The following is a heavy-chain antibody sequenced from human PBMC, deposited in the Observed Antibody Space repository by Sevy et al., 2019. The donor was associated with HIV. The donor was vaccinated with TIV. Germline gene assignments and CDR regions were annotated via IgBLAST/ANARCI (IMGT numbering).Heavy chain of an antibody. Sequence: ASVKVSCKASGYTFTSYGISWVRQAPGQGLEWMGWISAYNGNTNYAQKLQGRVTMTTDTSTSTAYMELRSLGSDDTAVYYCAREGGPYYYDSSGYEYYFDYWGQGTLVTVSS. CDR1: GYTFTSYG. V-gene: IGHV1-18*01. J-gene: IGHJ4*02. D-gene: IGHD3-22*01. CDR2: ISAYNGNT. CDR3: AREGGPYYYDSSGYEYYFDY.